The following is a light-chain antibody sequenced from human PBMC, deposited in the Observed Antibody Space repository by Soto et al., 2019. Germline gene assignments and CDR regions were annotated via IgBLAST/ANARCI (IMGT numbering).Light chain of an antibody. CDR3: QQYNSYSWT. CDR2: DAS. CDR1: QSISTW. V-gene: IGKV1-5*01. Sequence: DIQMTQSASAVSASVGDSVTITCRASQSISTWLAWYQQKPGKAPKLLIYDASSLEGGVPSRFSGSGSGTEFTLTISSLQPDDFATYYCQQYNSYSWTFGQGTKVDIK. J-gene: IGKJ1*01.